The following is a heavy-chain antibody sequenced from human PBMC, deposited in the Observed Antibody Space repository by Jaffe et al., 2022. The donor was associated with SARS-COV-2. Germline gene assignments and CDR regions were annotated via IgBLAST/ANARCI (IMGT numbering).Heavy chain of an antibody. V-gene: IGHV1-46*01. Sequence: QVQLVQSGAEVKKPGASVKVSCKASGYTFTSYYMHWVRQAPGQGLEWMGIINPSGGSTSYAQKFQGRVTMTRDTSTSTVYMELSSLRSEDTAVYYCARVYDFWSGYYMDYYGMDVWGQGTTVTVSS. D-gene: IGHD3-3*01. J-gene: IGHJ6*02. CDR1: GYTFTSYY. CDR3: ARVYDFWSGYYMDYYGMDV. CDR2: INPSGGST.